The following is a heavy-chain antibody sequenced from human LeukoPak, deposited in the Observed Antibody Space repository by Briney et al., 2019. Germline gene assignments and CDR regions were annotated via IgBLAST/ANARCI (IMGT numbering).Heavy chain of an antibody. CDR2: IRIPTGAL. D-gene: IGHD3-22*01. CDR1: GFSFSSYT. V-gene: IGHV3-48*01. Sequence: GGSLRLSCAASGFSFSSYTMNWVRPAPGKGLEWLSYIRIPTGALYYADSVKGRFTISRDNAKNSLYLQMNSLRAEDTAVYYCVRGKLVYYYDNSGYFDSWGRGTLVTVSS. J-gene: IGHJ4*02. CDR3: VRGKLVYYYDNSGYFDS.